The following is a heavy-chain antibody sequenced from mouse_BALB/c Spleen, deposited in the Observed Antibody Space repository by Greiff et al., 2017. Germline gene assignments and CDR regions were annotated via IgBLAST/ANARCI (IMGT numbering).Heavy chain of an antibody. CDR1: GDSITSGY. Sequence: EVQLQQSGPSLVKPSQTLSLTCSVTGDSITSGYWNWIRKFPGNKLEYMGYISYSGSTYYNPSLKSRISITRDTSKNQYYLQLNSVTTEDTATYYCARGTTVVESYWYFDVWGAGTTVTVSS. CDR3: ARGTTVVESYWYFDV. V-gene: IGHV3-8*02. CDR2: ISYSGST. D-gene: IGHD1-1*01. J-gene: IGHJ1*01.